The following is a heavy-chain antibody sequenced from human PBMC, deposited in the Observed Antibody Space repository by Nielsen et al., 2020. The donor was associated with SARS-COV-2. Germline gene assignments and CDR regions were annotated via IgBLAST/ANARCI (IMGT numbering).Heavy chain of an antibody. D-gene: IGHD5-18*01. CDR1: GFTFSSYS. V-gene: IGHV3-48*02. Sequence: GGSLRLSCAASGFTFSSYSMNWVRQAPGKGLERVSYISSSSSTIYYADSVKGRFTISRDNAKNSLYLQMNSLRDEDTAVYYCAREGRGGDTAMVTCFDYWGQGTLVTVSS. CDR3: AREGRGGDTAMVTCFDY. J-gene: IGHJ4*02. CDR2: ISSSSSTI.